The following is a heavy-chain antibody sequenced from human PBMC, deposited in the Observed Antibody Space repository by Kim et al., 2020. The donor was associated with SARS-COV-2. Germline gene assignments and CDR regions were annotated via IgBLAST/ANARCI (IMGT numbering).Heavy chain of an antibody. J-gene: IGHJ4*02. CDR3: AKSRYCSSTSCPPGVDY. V-gene: IGHV3-23*01. D-gene: IGHD2-2*01. Sequence: VKGRFTIYRDNSKNTLYLQMNSLRAEDTAVYYCAKSRYCSSTSCPPGVDYWGQGTLVTVSS.